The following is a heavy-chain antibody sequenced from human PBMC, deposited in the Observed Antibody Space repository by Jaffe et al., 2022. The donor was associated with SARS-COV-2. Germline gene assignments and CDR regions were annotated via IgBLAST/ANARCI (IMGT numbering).Heavy chain of an antibody. V-gene: IGHV3-9*01. CDR1: GFTFDDYA. D-gene: IGHD6-13*01. CDR2: ISWNSGSI. Sequence: EVQLVESGGGLVQPGRSLRLSCAASGFTFDDYAMHWVRQAPGKGLEWVSGISWNSGSIGYADSVKGRFTISRDNAKNSLYLQMNSLRAEDTALYYCAKGPYSSIHSLVDYWGQGTLVTVSS. CDR3: AKGPYSSIHSLVDY. J-gene: IGHJ4*02.